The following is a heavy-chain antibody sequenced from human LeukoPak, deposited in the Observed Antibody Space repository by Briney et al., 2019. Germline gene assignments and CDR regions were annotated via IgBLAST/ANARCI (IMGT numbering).Heavy chain of an antibody. V-gene: IGHV3-7*01. CDR2: IQQHGNEN. CDR3: ARVIGTNYMDV. Sequence: GGSLRLSCEVSGFDSDFYWMTWVRQAPGKGLEWVASIQQHGNENYYVDSVRGRFTVSRDSAKNSVYLLVNSLRAEDTAVYYCARVIGTNYMDVWGKGTTVTISS. CDR1: GFDSDFYW. D-gene: IGHD3-16*02. J-gene: IGHJ6*03.